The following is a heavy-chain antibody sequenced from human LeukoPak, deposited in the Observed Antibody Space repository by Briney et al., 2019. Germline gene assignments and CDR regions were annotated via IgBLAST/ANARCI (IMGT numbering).Heavy chain of an antibody. J-gene: IGHJ4*02. Sequence: GGSLRLSCLVSGFTFSVYLMSGARDAPGKGPEWVANVKEDASETFYVDSVKGRFTISRDNAKTSLYVQMRSLRGEDTAVYYCGREGRSSDYWGGGTLVTVS. CDR1: GFTFSVYL. CDR2: VKEDASET. CDR3: GREGRSSDY. V-gene: IGHV3-7*01.